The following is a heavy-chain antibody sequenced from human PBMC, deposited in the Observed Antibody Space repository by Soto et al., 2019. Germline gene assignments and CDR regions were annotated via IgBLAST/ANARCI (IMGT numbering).Heavy chain of an antibody. CDR2: VHYSGTT. CDR3: ARRWGSGIDF. D-gene: IGHD3-10*01. V-gene: IGHV4-61*08. Sequence: PSETLSLTCTVPGGSISSGDYYWTWIRHPPGKGLEWIGYVHYSGTTNYNPSLKSRVTISVDTSKNQFSLKLSSVTAADTAVYYCARRWGSGIDFWGQGTLVTVSS. J-gene: IGHJ4*02. CDR1: GGSISSGDYY.